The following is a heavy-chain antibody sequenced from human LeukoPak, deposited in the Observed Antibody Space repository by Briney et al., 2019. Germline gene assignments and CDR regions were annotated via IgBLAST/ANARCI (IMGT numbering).Heavy chain of an antibody. V-gene: IGHV3-23*01. CDR3: AKDARQRFGGWFDP. CDR1: GFTFSSYA. J-gene: IGHJ5*02. CDR2: ISGSGSST. Sequence: GGSLRLSCAASGFTFSSYAMSWVRQAPGKGLEWVSTISGSGSSTYYADSVKGRFTLSRDNSRNTLYLRMNSLRAEDTAVYYCAKDARQRFGGWFDPWGQGTLVIVSS. D-gene: IGHD5-24*01.